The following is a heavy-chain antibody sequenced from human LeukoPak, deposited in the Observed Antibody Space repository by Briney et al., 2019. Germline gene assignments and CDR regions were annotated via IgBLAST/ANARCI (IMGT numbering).Heavy chain of an antibody. CDR1: GGTFRSYG. CDR2: IFPLLGST. D-gene: IGHD3-16*01. Sequence: GASVKVSCKASGGTFRSYGISWVRQAPGQGLEWMGGIFPLLGSTNYAQKFQGRVTITADKSTRTAYMDLSSLRSEDTAVYYCARDNDSRDPPHFDYWGQGTLVTVSS. J-gene: IGHJ4*02. V-gene: IGHV1-69*10. CDR3: ARDNDSRDPPHFDY.